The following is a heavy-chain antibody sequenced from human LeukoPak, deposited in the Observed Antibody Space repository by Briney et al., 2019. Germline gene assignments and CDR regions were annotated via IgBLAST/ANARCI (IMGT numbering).Heavy chain of an antibody. CDR3: ARLYCGGDCYLDY. CDR2: INPNSGGT. V-gene: IGHV1-2*02. CDR1: GYTFTGYY. Sequence: SVKVSCKASGYTFTGYYMHWVRQAPGQGLEWMGWINPNSGGTNYAQKFQGRVTMTRDTSISTAYMELSRLRPDDTAVYYCARLYCGGDCYLDYWGQGTLVTVSS. J-gene: IGHJ4*02. D-gene: IGHD2-21*02.